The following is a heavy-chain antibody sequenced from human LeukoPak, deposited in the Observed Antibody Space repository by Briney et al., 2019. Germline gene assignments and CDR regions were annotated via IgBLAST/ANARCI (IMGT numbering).Heavy chain of an antibody. CDR3: ARGPIAVAGTAFDY. CDR1: GGTFSSYA. CDR2: IIPIFGTA. D-gene: IGHD6-19*01. J-gene: IGHJ4*02. Sequence: SVKVSCKASGGTFSSYAISWVRQPPGQGLEWMGGIIPIFGTANYAQKFQGRVTITADKSTSTAYMELSSLRSEDTAVYYCARGPIAVAGTAFDYWGQGTLVTVSS. V-gene: IGHV1-69*06.